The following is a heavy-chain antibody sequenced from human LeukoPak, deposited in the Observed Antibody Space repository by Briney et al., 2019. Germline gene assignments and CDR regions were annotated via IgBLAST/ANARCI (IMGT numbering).Heavy chain of an antibody. Sequence: PGGSLRLSCAASGFTVSSNHMSWGRQTPGKGLEWVSILYSAGSTFYADSVKGRFTISRDNPKNTLYLQMNSLRAEDTAIYYCATSSGGYGDYVFDFWGQGTLVTVSS. V-gene: IGHV3-53*01. CDR1: GFTVSSNH. D-gene: IGHD4-17*01. J-gene: IGHJ4*02. CDR3: ATSSGGYGDYVFDF. CDR2: LYSAGST.